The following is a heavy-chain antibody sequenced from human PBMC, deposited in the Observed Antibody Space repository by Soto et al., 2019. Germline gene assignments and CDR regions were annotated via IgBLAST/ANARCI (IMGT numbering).Heavy chain of an antibody. V-gene: IGHV4-4*07. CDR3: VRGGGRDSRSMYYDNGVDV. D-gene: IGHD1-26*01. Sequence: QVQLQESGPGLVRPSETLSLTCTVSGGSISEFYWSWIRQPAGQGMEWIGRIYGSGGRYASGTTTHNPSLKSRITMSVDMSKNQVSLKLTSVTAADTAVYYCVRGGGRDSRSMYYDNGVDVWGQGTTVTVSS. CDR2: IYGSGGRYASGTT. CDR1: GGSISEFY. J-gene: IGHJ6*02.